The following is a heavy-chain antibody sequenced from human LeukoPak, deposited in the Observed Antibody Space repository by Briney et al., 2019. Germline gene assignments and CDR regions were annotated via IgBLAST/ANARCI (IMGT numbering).Heavy chain of an antibody. CDR2: ISSSSSYI. CDR3: ARDASSYYYDSSGYSVYYFDY. V-gene: IGHV3-21*01. D-gene: IGHD3-22*01. CDR1: GFTFSSYS. J-gene: IGHJ4*02. Sequence: GGSLRLSCAASGFTFSSYSMNWVRQAPGKGLEWVSSISSSSSYIYYADSVKGRFTISRDNAKNSLYLQMNSLRAEDTAVYYCARDASSYYYDSSGYSVYYFDYWGQGTLVTVSS.